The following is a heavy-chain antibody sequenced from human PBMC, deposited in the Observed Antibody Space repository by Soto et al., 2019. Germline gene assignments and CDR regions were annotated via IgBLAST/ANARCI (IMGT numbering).Heavy chain of an antibody. J-gene: IGHJ4*02. D-gene: IGHD3-16*01. CDR1: CYTFSSPG. CDR2: ISAYNGNT. Sequence: ASGKVSCKASCYTFSSPGISWGRQAPGQGLEWMGWISAYNGNTNYAQKLQGRVTMTTDTSTSTAYMELRSLRSDDTAVYYCAFDGHGDYVWVNWGQGTLVTVSS. V-gene: IGHV1-18*01. CDR3: AFDGHGDYVWVN.